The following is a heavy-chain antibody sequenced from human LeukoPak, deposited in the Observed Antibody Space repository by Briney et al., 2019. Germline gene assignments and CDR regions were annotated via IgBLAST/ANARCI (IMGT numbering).Heavy chain of an antibody. CDR2: ISGSGGST. Sequence: GGSLRLSCAASGFTFSSYAMSWVRQAPGKGLEWVSAISGSGGSTYYADSVKGRFTISRDNSKNTLYLQMNSLRAEDTAVYYCAKLAAAGHEYDSSGYYYFDYWGQGTLVTVSS. CDR1: GFTFSSYA. J-gene: IGHJ4*02. V-gene: IGHV3-23*01. CDR3: AKLAAAGHEYDSSGYYYFDY. D-gene: IGHD3-22*01.